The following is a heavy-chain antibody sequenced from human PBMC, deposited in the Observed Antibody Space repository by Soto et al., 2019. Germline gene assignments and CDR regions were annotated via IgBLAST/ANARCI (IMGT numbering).Heavy chain of an antibody. D-gene: IGHD3-10*01. Sequence: TLSLPCAVYGGSFSGYYWSWLRQPPGKGLEWVGEINHSGSTNYNPSLKSRVTISVATSKTQFSMKLSSVTAADTAVYYCARHYGSGSLTLNYYYYYGMDVWGQGTTVTVSS. V-gene: IGHV4-34*01. CDR3: ARHYGSGSLTLNYYYYYGMDV. CDR2: INHSGST. J-gene: IGHJ6*02. CDR1: GGSFSGYY.